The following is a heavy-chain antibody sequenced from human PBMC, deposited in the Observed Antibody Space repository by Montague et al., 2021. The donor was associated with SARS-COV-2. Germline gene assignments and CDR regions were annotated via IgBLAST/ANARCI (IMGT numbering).Heavy chain of an antibody. CDR3: AKNGGSHGLDV. D-gene: IGHD4-23*01. Sequence: SLRLSCAASGFTFSNHWMSWVRQAPGKGLEWVANIKPDESGKNYVDSVKGRFSISRDNAKNSLYLQMDNLRAEDTAIYYCAKNGGSHGLDVWGQGTSVSVSS. J-gene: IGHJ6*02. CDR1: GFTFSNHW. V-gene: IGHV3-7*01. CDR2: IKPDESGK.